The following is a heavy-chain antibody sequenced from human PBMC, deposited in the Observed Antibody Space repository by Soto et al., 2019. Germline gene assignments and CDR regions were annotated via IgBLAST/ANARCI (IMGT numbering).Heavy chain of an antibody. Sequence: PGGSLRLSCAASGFTFSPYSMHWVRQAPGKGLEWVSYISSDITTIYYADSVKGRFTISRDNAKNSLYLQMNSLTDEDTAVYYCARGGLGYSLFYFDTWGQGTLVTVS. CDR1: GFTFSPYS. J-gene: IGHJ4*02. CDR2: ISSDITTI. V-gene: IGHV3-48*02. CDR3: ARGGLGYSLFYFDT. D-gene: IGHD2-15*01.